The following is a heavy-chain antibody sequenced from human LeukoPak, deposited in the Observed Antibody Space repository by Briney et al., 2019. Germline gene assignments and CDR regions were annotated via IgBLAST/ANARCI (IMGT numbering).Heavy chain of an antibody. J-gene: IGHJ4*02. CDR1: GFTFSSYS. Sequence: GSLRLSCAASGFTFSSYSMNWVRQAPGKGLEWVSSISSSSSYIYYADSVKGRFTISGDNAKNSLYLQMNSLRAEDTAVYYCARDLRALRLSIAVPDYWGQGTLVTVSS. CDR2: ISSSSSYI. CDR3: ARDLRALRLSIAVPDY. V-gene: IGHV3-21*01. D-gene: IGHD6-19*01.